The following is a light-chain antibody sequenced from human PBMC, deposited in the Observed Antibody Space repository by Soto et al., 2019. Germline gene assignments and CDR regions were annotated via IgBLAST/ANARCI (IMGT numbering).Light chain of an antibody. CDR3: KVWDSTSDHYV. J-gene: IGLJ1*01. CDR2: DDR. Sequence: SYELTQPPSVSVAPGQTASISCGGNNIGSRSVHWYQQKPGQAPVLVVYDDRDRPSGIPERFAGSNSGNTATLTISRVEAGDEAEYYCKVWDSTSDHYVFGTGTKVTVL. CDR1: NIGSRS. V-gene: IGLV3-21*02.